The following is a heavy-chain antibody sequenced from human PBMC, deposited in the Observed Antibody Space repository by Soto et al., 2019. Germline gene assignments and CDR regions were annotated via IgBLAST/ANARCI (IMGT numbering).Heavy chain of an antibody. D-gene: IGHD2-2*01. V-gene: IGHV4-59*12. J-gene: IGHJ5*02. CDR1: DGSISSYY. CDR3: ARAGAVIVVVPAAKRNWFDP. Sequence: SETLSLTCTVSDGSISSYYWSWIRQPPGKGLEWMGYIHNSGNSEGNTNYNPSLKSRVTISVDTSKNQFPLKLSSVTAADTAVYYSARAGAVIVVVPAAKRNWFDPWGQGTLVTVSS. CDR2: IHNSGNSEGNT.